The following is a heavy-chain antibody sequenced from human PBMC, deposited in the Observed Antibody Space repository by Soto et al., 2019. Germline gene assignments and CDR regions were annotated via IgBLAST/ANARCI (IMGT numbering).Heavy chain of an antibody. Sequence: EVQLVESGGGLVQPGGSLRLSCAASGFTFSSYWMSWVRQAPGKGLEWVANIKQDGSEKYYVDSVKGRFTISRDNAKNSLYLQMNSLRAEDTAVYYCARDTDDYGDPYWYFDLWGRGTLVTVSS. CDR1: GFTFSSYW. D-gene: IGHD4-17*01. J-gene: IGHJ2*01. CDR2: IKQDGSEK. CDR3: ARDTDDYGDPYWYFDL. V-gene: IGHV3-7*04.